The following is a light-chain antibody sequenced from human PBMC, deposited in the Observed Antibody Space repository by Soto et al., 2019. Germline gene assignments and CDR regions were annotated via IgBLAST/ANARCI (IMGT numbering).Light chain of an antibody. CDR3: QQWVRWT. J-gene: IGKJ1*01. V-gene: IGKV3-15*01. CDR1: ERVGTN. Sequence: EIVMTQSPDTLSVYPGDRATLSCRASERVGTNVAWFQQRPGQAPRLLIYGASTRVAGVPARFSGSGSETEFTLTISSLQSEDFAIYHCQQWVRWTFGQGTRL. CDR2: GAS.